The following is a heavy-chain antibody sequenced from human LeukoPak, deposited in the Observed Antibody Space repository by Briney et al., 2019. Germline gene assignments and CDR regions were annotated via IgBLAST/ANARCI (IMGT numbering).Heavy chain of an antibody. Sequence: GGSLRLSCAASGFTFSAYAMHWVRQPPGKGREYVSSITSDGGITYYANSVKGRFTISRDNSRNTLYLQMGSLRAEDMAVYYCARDLTGTGDYWGQGTLVTVSS. D-gene: IGHD1-20*01. J-gene: IGHJ4*02. CDR3: ARDLTGTGDY. CDR1: GFTFSAYA. V-gene: IGHV3-64*01. CDR2: ITSDGGIT.